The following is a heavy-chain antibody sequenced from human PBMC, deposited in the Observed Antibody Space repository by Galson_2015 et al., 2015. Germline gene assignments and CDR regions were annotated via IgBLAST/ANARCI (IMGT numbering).Heavy chain of an antibody. D-gene: IGHD3-10*01. J-gene: IGHJ6*03. Sequence: SLRLSCAASGFTFSNAWMSWVRQAPGKGLEWVGRIKSKTDGGTTDYAAPVKGRFTISRDDSKNTLYLQMNSLRAEDTAVYYCAKEFGELGYYYMDVWGKGTTVTVSS. CDR3: AKEFGELGYYYMDV. CDR2: IKSKTDGGTT. V-gene: IGHV3-15*01. CDR1: GFTFSNAW.